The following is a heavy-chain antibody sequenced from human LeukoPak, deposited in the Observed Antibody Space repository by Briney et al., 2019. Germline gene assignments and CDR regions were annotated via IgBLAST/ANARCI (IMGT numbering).Heavy chain of an antibody. D-gene: IGHD4-17*01. Sequence: GGSLRLSCAASGFTVSSNYMSWVRQAPGKGLEWVSVIYSGGSTYYADSVKGRFTISRDNSKNTLYLQMNSLRAEDTAVYYCARPSYGDYGAFDIWGQGTVVTVSS. CDR1: GFTVSSNY. CDR3: ARPSYGDYGAFDI. J-gene: IGHJ3*02. V-gene: IGHV3-53*01. CDR2: IYSGGST.